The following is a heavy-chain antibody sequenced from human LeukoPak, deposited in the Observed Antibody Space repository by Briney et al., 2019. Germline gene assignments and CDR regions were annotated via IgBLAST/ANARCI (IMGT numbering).Heavy chain of an antibody. V-gene: IGHV4-34*01. CDR1: GGSFSGYY. J-gene: IGHJ6*02. CDR3: SXXXXXXXXXXKYYYGMDV. CDR2: INHSGST. Sequence: SETLSLTCAVYGGSFSGYYWSWIRQPPGKGLEWIGEINHSGSTNYKPSLQSRVTISVDTSKNQFSPELSPVNAPDTGVFYCSXXXXXXXXXXKYYYGMDVWGQGTTVTVSS.